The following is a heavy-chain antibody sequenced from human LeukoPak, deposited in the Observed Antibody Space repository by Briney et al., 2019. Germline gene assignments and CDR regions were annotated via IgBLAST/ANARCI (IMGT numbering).Heavy chain of an antibody. Sequence: SETLSLTCAVYGGSFSGYYWSWIRQPPGKGLEWIGEINHSGSTNYNPSLKSRVTISVDTSKNQFSLKLSSVTAADTAVYYCARRRVGKGNFDYWGQGTLVTVSS. D-gene: IGHD2-2*01. V-gene: IGHV4-34*01. CDR1: GGSFSGYY. J-gene: IGHJ4*02. CDR2: INHSGST. CDR3: ARRRVGKGNFDY.